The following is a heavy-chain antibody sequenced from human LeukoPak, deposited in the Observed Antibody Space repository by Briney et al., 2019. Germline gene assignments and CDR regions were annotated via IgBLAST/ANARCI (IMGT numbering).Heavy chain of an antibody. CDR2: MNPNSGNT. Sequence: GASVKVSCKASGYTFTSYYMHWVRQAPGQGLEWMGWMNPNSGNTGYAQKFQGRVTITRNTSISTAYMELSSLRSEDTAVYYCARAYSSSWSDYWGQGTLVTVSS. J-gene: IGHJ4*02. CDR3: ARAYSSSWSDY. D-gene: IGHD6-13*01. V-gene: IGHV1-8*03. CDR1: GYTFTSYY.